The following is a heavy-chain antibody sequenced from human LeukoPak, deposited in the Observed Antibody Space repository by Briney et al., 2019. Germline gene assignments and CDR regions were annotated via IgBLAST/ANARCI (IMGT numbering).Heavy chain of an antibody. CDR1: GFIVSSNH. CDR2: IYSGGST. Sequence: GGSLRLSCAASGFIVSSNHMSWVRQAPGKGLEWVSVIYSGGSTYYADSVKGRFTISRDNSKNTLYLQMDSLRAEDTAVYYCVRAPGATWGQGTLVTVS. CDR3: VRAPGAT. D-gene: IGHD3-10*01. V-gene: IGHV3-53*01. J-gene: IGHJ5*02.